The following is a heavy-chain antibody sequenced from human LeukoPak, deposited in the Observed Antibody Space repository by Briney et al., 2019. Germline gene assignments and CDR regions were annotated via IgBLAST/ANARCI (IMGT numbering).Heavy chain of an antibody. CDR3: AKVVYAYFDY. V-gene: IGHV3-23*01. Sequence: GGSLRLSCETAGFTFSSYVMHWVRRTPGKGLEWVSAISGSGGSTYYADSVKGRFTISRDNSKNTLYLQMNSLRAEDTAVYYCAKVVYAYFDYWGQGTLVTVSS. CDR1: GFTFSSYV. J-gene: IGHJ4*02. D-gene: IGHD2-8*01. CDR2: ISGSGGST.